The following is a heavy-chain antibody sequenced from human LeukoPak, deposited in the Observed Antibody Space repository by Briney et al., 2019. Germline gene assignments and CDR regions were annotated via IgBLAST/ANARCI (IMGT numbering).Heavy chain of an antibody. V-gene: IGHV4-39*02. CDR3: SRLTHSYYADTAGYYPYYYMDV. J-gene: IGHJ6*03. D-gene: IGHD3-22*01. CDR1: GDSISSSDDY. CDR2: MSYSGKT. Sequence: PSETLSLTCTVSGDSISSSDDYWGWIRQSPGKGLEWTGRMSYSGKTFYNPSLKIRVAMSVDTSKNLFSLRLNSVTAADTAVYYCSRLTHSYYADTAGYYPYYYMDVWGEGATVTVSS.